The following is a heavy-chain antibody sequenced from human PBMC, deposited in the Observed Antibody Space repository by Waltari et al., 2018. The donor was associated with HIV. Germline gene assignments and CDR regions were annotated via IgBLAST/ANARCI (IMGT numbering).Heavy chain of an antibody. CDR3: AKDKGGVTYIFDY. J-gene: IGHJ4*02. V-gene: IGHV3-30*18. Sequence: QVQLVESGGGVVQPGRSLRLSCAASGSPFSSYGMHWVRPAPGKGLEWVAVISYDGSNKYYADAVKGRFTISRDNSKNTLDLQMNSLRAEDTAVYYCAKDKGGVTYIFDYWGQGTLVTVSS. CDR1: GSPFSSYG. CDR2: ISYDGSNK. D-gene: IGHD1-1*01.